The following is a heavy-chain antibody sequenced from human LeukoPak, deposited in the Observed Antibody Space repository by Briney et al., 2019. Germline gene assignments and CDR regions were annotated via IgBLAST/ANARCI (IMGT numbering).Heavy chain of an antibody. Sequence: GGSLRLSCAASGFTFSSYAINWVRQAPGKGLEWVAFISDDGSRQHYADSVKGRFTISRDNSKNTLNLQMNSLRAEDTAVYYCVKDRTGTYTLDYWGQGTLVTVSS. J-gene: IGHJ4*02. CDR1: GFTFSSYA. D-gene: IGHD3-10*01. CDR2: ISDDGSRQ. V-gene: IGHV3-30-3*01. CDR3: VKDRTGTYTLDY.